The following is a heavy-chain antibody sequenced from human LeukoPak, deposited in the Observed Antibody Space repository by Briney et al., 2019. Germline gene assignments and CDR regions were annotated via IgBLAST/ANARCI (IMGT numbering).Heavy chain of an antibody. CDR1: GGSISTDY. V-gene: IGHV4-4*09. CDR3: ARRRTTGTAGYFDY. J-gene: IGHJ4*02. Sequence: PSETLSLTCTVSGGSISTDYWSWIRQPPGKGLEWIGYIYLSESTNYNPSLKSRVTISLDTSKKQFSLMLSSVTAADTAFYYCARRRTTGTAGYFDYWGQGTLVTVSS. CDR2: IYLSEST. D-gene: IGHD1-1*01.